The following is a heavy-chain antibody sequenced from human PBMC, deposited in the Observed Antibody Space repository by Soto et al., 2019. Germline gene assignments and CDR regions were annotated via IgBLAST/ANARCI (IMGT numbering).Heavy chain of an antibody. J-gene: IGHJ4*02. Sequence: PGGSLRLSCVASGFTFRAYSMSWVRQAPGQGLEWVSSITSSSTYIYYTRSVEGRFTISRDDAKNSLHLQMKSLRAEDTAVYYCARDLLEGYGHARQPDYWGQGTLVTVSS. V-gene: IGHV3-21*06. CDR3: ARDLLEGYGHARQPDY. CDR1: GFTFRAYS. D-gene: IGHD5-18*01. CDR2: ITSSSTYI.